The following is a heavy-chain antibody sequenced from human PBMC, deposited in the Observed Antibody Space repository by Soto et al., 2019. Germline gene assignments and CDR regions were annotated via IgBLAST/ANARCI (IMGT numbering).Heavy chain of an antibody. J-gene: IGHJ3*02. V-gene: IGHV3-33*01. CDR2: IWYDGSNK. D-gene: IGHD2-2*01. CDR1: GFTFSSYG. CDR3: ARDSGYCSSIRCLTPPNADFDI. Sequence: GVSLRLSCSASGFTFSSYGMHWVRQAPGKGLEWVAVIWYDGSNKYYADSVEGRFTIPRDNSKNTLYLQMNSPRAEDTAVYYCARDSGYCSSIRCLTPPNADFDIWGQGTMVNVSS.